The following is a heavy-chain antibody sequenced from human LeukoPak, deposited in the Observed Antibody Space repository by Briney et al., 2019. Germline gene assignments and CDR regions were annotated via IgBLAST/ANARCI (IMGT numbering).Heavy chain of an antibody. V-gene: IGHV4-39*02. J-gene: IGHJ4*02. Sequence: SETLSLTCTVSGDSISRSTYYWAWIRQPPGKGLEWIGSVYYGRSPYYNPSLESRATISVDTSKNHFSLKMSSVTAADTAVYYCARSSGTGTSSYWGQGTLVTVSS. D-gene: IGHD6-25*01. CDR1: GDSISRSTYY. CDR2: VYYGRSP. CDR3: ARSSGTGTSSY.